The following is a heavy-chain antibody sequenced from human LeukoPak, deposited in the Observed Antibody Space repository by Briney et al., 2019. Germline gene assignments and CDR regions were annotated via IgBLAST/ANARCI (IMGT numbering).Heavy chain of an antibody. Sequence: SETLSLTCTVSGGSISSSSYYWGWIRQPPGKGLEWIGSIYYSGSTYYNPSLKSRVTISVDTSKNQFSLKLSSVTAADTAVYYCARHDPSSYSGCHPFDYWGQGTLVTVSS. J-gene: IGHJ4*02. CDR3: ARHDPSSYSGCHPFDY. CDR2: IYYSGST. V-gene: IGHV4-39*01. CDR1: GGSISSSSYY. D-gene: IGHD6-19*01.